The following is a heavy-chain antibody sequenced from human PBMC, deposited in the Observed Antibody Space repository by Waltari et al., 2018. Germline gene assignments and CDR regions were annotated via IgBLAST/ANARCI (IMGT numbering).Heavy chain of an antibody. J-gene: IGHJ4*02. CDR3: ATPRGGRYSYGYGQLVV. V-gene: IGHV4-34*01. CDR1: GGSFSGYY. D-gene: IGHD5-18*01. Sequence: QVQLQQWGAGLLKPSETLSLTCAVYGGSFSGYYWSWIRQPPGKGLEWIGEINHSGSTNYNPYLKSRVTISVDTSKNQFSLKLSSVTAADTAVYYCATPRGGRYSYGYGQLVVWGQGTLVTVSS. CDR2: INHSGST.